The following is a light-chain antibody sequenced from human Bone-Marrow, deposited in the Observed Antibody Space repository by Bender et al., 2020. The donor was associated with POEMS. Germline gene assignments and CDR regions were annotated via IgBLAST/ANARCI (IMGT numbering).Light chain of an antibody. CDR1: SSDVGRYNY. Sequence: QSALTQPRSVSGSPGQSVSISCTGTSSDVGRYNYVSWYQQHPHKAPKLMIYDVTKRPSGVPDRFSASKSGDTASLTISGLQAEDEADYYCSSYAGSNNLVFGGGTKLTVL. V-gene: IGLV2-11*01. CDR2: DVT. J-gene: IGLJ2*01. CDR3: SSYAGSNNLV.